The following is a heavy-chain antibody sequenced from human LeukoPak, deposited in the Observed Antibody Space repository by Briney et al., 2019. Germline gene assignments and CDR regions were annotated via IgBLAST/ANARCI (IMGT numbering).Heavy chain of an antibody. CDR2: ISAYNGNT. Sequence: GASVKVSCKASGYTFTSYGISWVRQAPGQGLEWMGWISAYNGNTNYAQKLQGRVTMTTDTSTSTAYMELRSLRSDDTAVYYCATSAHIEVGTAPPPDYWGQGTLVTVTS. V-gene: IGHV1-18*01. CDR1: GYTFTSYG. CDR3: ATSAHIEVGTAPPPDY. D-gene: IGHD2-21*02. J-gene: IGHJ4*02.